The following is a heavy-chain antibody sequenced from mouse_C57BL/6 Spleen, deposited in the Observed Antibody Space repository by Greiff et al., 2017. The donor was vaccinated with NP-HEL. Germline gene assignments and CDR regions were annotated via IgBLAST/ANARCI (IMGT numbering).Heavy chain of an antibody. CDR2: IDPEDGET. J-gene: IGHJ4*01. V-gene: IGHV14-2*01. Sequence: DVKLVESGAELVKPGASVKLSCTASGFNIKDYYMHWVKQRTEQGLEWIGRIDPEDGETKYAPKFQGKATITADTSSNTAYLQLSSLTSEDTAVYYCASRLITTVVAGAMDYWGQGTSVTVSS. CDR3: ASRLITTVVAGAMDY. D-gene: IGHD1-1*01. CDR1: GFNIKDYY.